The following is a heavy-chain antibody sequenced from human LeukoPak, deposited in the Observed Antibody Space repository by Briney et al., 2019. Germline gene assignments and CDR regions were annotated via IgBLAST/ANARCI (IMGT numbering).Heavy chain of an antibody. CDR2: INPSATST. Sequence: GASVKVSCKASGYTFTSYYMHWVRQAPGQGLEWMGIINPSATSTTYAQKFQGRATVTRDTSTSTVYMELRSLGSDDTAVYYCASPSSCSTGWYSLDYWGQGTLVTVSS. CDR1: GYTFTSYY. CDR3: ASPSSCSTGWYSLDY. D-gene: IGHD6-19*01. J-gene: IGHJ4*02. V-gene: IGHV1-46*01.